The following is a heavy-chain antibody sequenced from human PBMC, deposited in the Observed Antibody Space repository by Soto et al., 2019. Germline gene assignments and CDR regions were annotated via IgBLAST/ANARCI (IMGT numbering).Heavy chain of an antibody. D-gene: IGHD6-6*01. CDR2: IYPRDSDT. CDR3: ARQGYSSSSVRAMDV. Sequence: GESLKISCKGSGYSFTSYWIGWVRQMPGKGLEWMGIIYPRDSDTRYSPSFQGQVTISADNSISTAYLQWSSLKASDTAMYYCARQGYSSSSVRAMDVWGKGTTVTVSS. J-gene: IGHJ6*03. CDR1: GYSFTSYW. V-gene: IGHV5-51*01.